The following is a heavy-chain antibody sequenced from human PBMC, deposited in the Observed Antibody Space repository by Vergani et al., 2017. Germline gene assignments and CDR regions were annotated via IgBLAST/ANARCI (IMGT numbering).Heavy chain of an antibody. V-gene: IGHV4-30-2*01. Sequence: QLQLQESGSGLVKPSQTLSLTCAVSGGSISSGGYSWSWIRQPPGKGLEWIGYIYHSGSTYYNPSLKSRVTISVDRSKNQFSLKLSSVTAADTAVYYCASQGDYYDSSGYFDYGGQGTLVTVSS. CDR2: IYHSGST. J-gene: IGHJ4*02. D-gene: IGHD3-22*01. CDR3: ASQGDYYDSSGYFDY. CDR1: GGSISSGGYS.